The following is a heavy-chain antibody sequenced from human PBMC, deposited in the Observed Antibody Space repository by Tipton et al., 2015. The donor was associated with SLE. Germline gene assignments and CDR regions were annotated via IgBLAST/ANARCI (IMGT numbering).Heavy chain of an antibody. CDR2: IIHSGST. Sequence: TLSLTCAVYGGSFSGYYWSWIRQPPGKGLEWIGEIIHSGSTNYNPSLKSRVTISVDTSKNQFSLKLSSVTAADTAVYYCARGPLLDLWGRGTLVTVSS. CDR3: ARGPLLDL. D-gene: IGHD5/OR15-5a*01. V-gene: IGHV4-34*01. CDR1: GGSFSGYY. J-gene: IGHJ2*01.